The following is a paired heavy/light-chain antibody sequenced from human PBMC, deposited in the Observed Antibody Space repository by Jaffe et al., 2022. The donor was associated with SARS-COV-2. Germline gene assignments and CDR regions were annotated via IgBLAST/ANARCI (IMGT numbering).Light chain of an antibody. V-gene: IGKV3-11*01. CDR3: QQRTNWPLT. J-gene: IGKJ4*01. Sequence: EIVLTQSPATLSLSPGERATLSCRASQSISNYLAWYQQKPGQSPRLLIYDASNRATGIPARFSGSGSGTDFTLTISSLEPEDFAVYYCQQRTNWPLTFGGGTKVEI. CDR1: QSISNY. CDR2: DAS.
Heavy chain of an antibody. Sequence: EVQVLESGGGLVQPGGSLRLSCAASGFIFSNNAMSWVRQAPGKGLEWVSATDASGGSTYYADSVKGRFTISRDNSKNTLYLQMRSLRAEDTAVYYCVTGRMGASDYWGQGTLVTVSS. CDR1: GFIFSNNA. CDR2: TDASGGST. J-gene: IGHJ4*02. V-gene: IGHV3-23*01. CDR3: VTGRMGASDY.